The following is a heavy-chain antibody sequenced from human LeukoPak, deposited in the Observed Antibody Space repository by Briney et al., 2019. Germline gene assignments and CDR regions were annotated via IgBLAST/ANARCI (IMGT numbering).Heavy chain of an antibody. CDR2: ISSSSGTI. Sequence: GRSLRLSCAASGFNFSPYSMNWVRQAPGKGLEWVSYISSSSGTIYYADSVKGRFTISRDNAKNTPYLQMNSLRTDDTAVYYCATLGSSAAAAGSLSWGQGTLVTVSS. CDR1: GFNFSPYS. V-gene: IGHV3-48*04. J-gene: IGHJ4*02. D-gene: IGHD6-13*01. CDR3: ATLGSSAAAAGSLS.